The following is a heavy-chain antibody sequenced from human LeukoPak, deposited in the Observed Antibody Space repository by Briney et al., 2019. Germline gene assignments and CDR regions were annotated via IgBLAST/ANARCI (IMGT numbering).Heavy chain of an antibody. CDR3: AREISSGWFNALDY. D-gene: IGHD6-19*01. J-gene: IGHJ4*02. Sequence: SETLSLTCSVSDYSISSGYYWGWIRQPPGKGLEWIGSIYRSGNTYYSPSLKSRLTMSVDTSKNQLSLKLSSVTAADTAVYYCAREISSGWFNALDYWGQGTLVTVSS. V-gene: IGHV4-38-2*02. CDR1: DYSISSGYY. CDR2: IYRSGNT.